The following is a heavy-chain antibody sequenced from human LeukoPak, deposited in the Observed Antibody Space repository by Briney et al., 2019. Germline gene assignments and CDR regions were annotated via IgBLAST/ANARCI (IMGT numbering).Heavy chain of an antibody. CDR2: IRYDGSNK. V-gene: IGHV3-30*02. Sequence: PGGSLRLSCAASGFTFSSYGMHWVRQAPGKGLEWVAFIRYDGSNKYYADSVKGRFTISRDNSKNTLYLQMNSLRAEDTAVYYCARETQYYFDYWGQGTLVTVSS. J-gene: IGHJ4*02. CDR3: ARETQYYFDY. CDR1: GFTFSSYG.